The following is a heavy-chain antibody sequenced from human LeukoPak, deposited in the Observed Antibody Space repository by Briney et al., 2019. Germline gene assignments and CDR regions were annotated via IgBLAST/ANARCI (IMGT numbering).Heavy chain of an antibody. CDR1: GFTFSNYW. CDR2: IKQDGTEK. Sequence: PGGSLRLSCAASGFTFSNYWMNWVRQAPGKGLEWVANIKQDGTEKYYVDSVKGRFTISRDNAKNSLYLQMSSLRAEDTAVYYCARESYDSSGYYGDWGQGTLVTVSS. CDR3: ARESYDSSGYYGD. D-gene: IGHD3-22*01. J-gene: IGHJ4*02. V-gene: IGHV3-7*01.